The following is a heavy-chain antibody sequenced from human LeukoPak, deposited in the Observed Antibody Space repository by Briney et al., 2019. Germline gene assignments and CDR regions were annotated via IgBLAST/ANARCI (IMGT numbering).Heavy chain of an antibody. V-gene: IGHV4-61*02. CDR2: IYTSGST. D-gene: IGHD3-3*01. Sequence: SETLSLICTVSGVSISSGTYYWSWIRQPGGKGLEWIERIYTSGSTNYNPSLKSRITISVDTSKNQFSLKLSSVTAADTAVYYCARRFVGYDFWSGYYLGDFDYWGQGTLVTVSS. CDR1: GVSISSGTYY. CDR3: ARRFVGYDFWSGYYLGDFDY. J-gene: IGHJ4*02.